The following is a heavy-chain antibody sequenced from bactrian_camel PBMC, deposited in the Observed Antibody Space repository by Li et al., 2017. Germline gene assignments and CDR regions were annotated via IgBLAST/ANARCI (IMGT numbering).Heavy chain of an antibody. CDR3: KISRSPPNVFWAQRCSAEDY. V-gene: IGHV3S44*01. CDR1: GFTFSSYA. J-gene: IGHJ4*01. D-gene: IGHD1*01. Sequence: VQLVESGGGLVQPGGSLRLSCAASGFTFSSYAMSWVRQAPGKGLEWVAAINGNDGGTDYADSVKGRFTISQDTAKTTLYLDMHSLKPEDTGMYYCKISRSPPNVFWAQRCSAEDYWGQGTQVTVS. CDR2: INGNDGGT.